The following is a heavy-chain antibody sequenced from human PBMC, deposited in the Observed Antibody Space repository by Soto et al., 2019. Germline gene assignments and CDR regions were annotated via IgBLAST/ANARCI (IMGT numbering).Heavy chain of an antibody. J-gene: IGHJ4*02. CDR1: GFTFSSSW. Sequence: EVQLVESGGGLVQPGGSLRLSCAASGFTFSSSWMHWVLQAPGKGLVWVSGINSDGSSTSYADSVKGRFTISRDNAKNTLYLQMNSLRAEDTAVYYCARAAAAAADFDYWGQGTLVTVSS. D-gene: IGHD6-13*01. CDR3: ARAAAAAADFDY. CDR2: INSDGSST. V-gene: IGHV3-74*01.